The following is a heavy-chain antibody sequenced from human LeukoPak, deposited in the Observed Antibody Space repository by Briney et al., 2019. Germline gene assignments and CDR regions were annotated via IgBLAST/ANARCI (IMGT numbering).Heavy chain of an antibody. J-gene: IGHJ5*02. CDR1: GYTFTGYY. Sequence: ASVKVSCKASGYTFTGYYMHWVRQAPGQGLEWMGWINPNSGGTNYAQKFQGRVTMTRDTSISTAYMELSRLRSDDTAVYYCARAASPFGELSDHTWFDPWGQGALVTVSS. CDR3: ARAASPFGELSDHTWFDP. D-gene: IGHD3-10*01. CDR2: INPNSGGT. V-gene: IGHV1-2*02.